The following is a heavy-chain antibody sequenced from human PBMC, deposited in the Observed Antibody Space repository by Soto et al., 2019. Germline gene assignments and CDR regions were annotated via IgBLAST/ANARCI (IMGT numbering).Heavy chain of an antibody. CDR3: ARDQSFDRNYYYGIDV. V-gene: IGHV1-69*13. J-gene: IGHJ6*02. CDR1: GGTFSSYA. CDR2: IIPIFGTA. Sequence: SVKVSCKASGGTFSSYAISWVRQAPGQGLEWMGGIIPIFGTANYAQKFQGRVTITADESTSTAYMELSSLRSEDTAVYYCARDQSFDRNYYYGIDVWGQGTTVTVSS.